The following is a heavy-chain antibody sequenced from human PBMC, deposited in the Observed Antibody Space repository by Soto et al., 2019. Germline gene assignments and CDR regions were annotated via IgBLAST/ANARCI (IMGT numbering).Heavy chain of an antibody. CDR3: ARDQSFDRNYYYGIDV. V-gene: IGHV1-69*13. J-gene: IGHJ6*02. CDR1: GGTFSSYA. CDR2: IIPIFGTA. Sequence: SVKVSCKASGGTFSSYAISWVRQAPGQGLEWMGGIIPIFGTANYAQKFQGRVTITADESTSTAYMELSSLRSEDTAVYYCARDQSFDRNYYYGIDVWGQGTTVTVSS.